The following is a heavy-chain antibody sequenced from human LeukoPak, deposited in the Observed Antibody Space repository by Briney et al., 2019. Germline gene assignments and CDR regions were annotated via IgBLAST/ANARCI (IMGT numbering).Heavy chain of an antibody. V-gene: IGHV5-51*01. Sequence: GVCLKSSCKGSGYSFTTYWIGWVRQMPGKGLEWMGFIYPGTSDTKYSPSFQGQATISADESINTAYLQWSSLKASDTAMYYCSSGRDTSGYKYYFDYWGQGTLVTVSS. CDR1: GYSFTTYW. D-gene: IGHD6-19*01. CDR3: SSGRDTSGYKYYFDY. CDR2: IYPGTSDT. J-gene: IGHJ4*02.